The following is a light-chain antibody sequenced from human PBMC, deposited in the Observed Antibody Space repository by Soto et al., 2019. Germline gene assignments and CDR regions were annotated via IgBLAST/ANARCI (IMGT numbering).Light chain of an antibody. J-gene: IGLJ1*01. V-gene: IGLV2-11*01. CDR2: DVS. CDR1: SGDVGGYNY. Sequence: QSALTQPRSVSGSLGQSVTISCTGTSGDVGGYNYVSWYQKHSGQAPKLMIYDVSKRPSGVPDRFSGSKSGNTASLTISGLQDEDEADYYCCSYGGNYSPYVFGTGTKLTVL. CDR3: CSYGGNYSPYV.